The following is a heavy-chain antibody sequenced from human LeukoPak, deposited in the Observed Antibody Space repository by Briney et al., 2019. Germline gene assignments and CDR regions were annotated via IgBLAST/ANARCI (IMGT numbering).Heavy chain of an antibody. CDR2: IYYSGST. J-gene: IGHJ4*02. V-gene: IGHV4-30-4*08. Sequence: PSETLSLTCTVSGGSISSSSYYWGWIRQPPGKGLEWIGYIYYSGSTYYNPSLKSRVTISVDTSKNQFSLKLSSVTAADTAVYYCAREVSRWPYYFDYWGQGTLVTVSS. CDR3: AREVSRWPYYFDY. CDR1: GGSISSSSYY. D-gene: IGHD4-23*01.